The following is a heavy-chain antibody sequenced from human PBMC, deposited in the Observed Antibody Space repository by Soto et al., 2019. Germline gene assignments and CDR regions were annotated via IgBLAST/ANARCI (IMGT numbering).Heavy chain of an antibody. D-gene: IGHD3-22*01. CDR2: IIPILGTA. CDR1: GGTFSSYA. CDR3: ARGGYYDSSGYYDYGADYYSYYGMDV. J-gene: IGHJ6*02. Sequence: QVQLVQSGAEVTKPGSSVKVSCKASGGTFSSYAISWVRQAPGQGLEWMGGIIPILGTANYAQKFQGRVKITADESPSTAYMELSSLSSEDTAVYYCARGGYYDSSGYYDYGADYYSYYGMDVWGQGTTVTVSS. V-gene: IGHV1-69*01.